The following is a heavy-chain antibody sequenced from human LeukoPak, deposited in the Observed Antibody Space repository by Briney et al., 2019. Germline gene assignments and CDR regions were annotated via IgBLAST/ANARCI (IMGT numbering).Heavy chain of an antibody. CDR3: ARDDYYYDSSVQGGWFDP. D-gene: IGHD3-22*01. J-gene: IGHJ5*02. CDR2: IYYSGGT. CDR1: GGSISSYY. V-gene: IGHV4-59*12. Sequence: SETLSLTCTVSGGSISSYYWSWIRQPPGKGLEWIGYIYYSGGTNYNPSLKSRVTISVDTSKNQFSLKLSSVTAADTAVYYCARDDYYYDSSVQGGWFDPWGQGTLVTVSS.